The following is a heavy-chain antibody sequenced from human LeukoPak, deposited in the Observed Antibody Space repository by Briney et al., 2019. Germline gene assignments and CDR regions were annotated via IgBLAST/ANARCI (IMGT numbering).Heavy chain of an antibody. CDR1: GYTLTELS. V-gene: IGHV1-24*01. J-gene: IGHJ5*02. CDR2: FDPEDGET. Sequence: ASVKVSCKVSGYTLTELSMHWVRQAPGKGLEWMGGFDPEDGETIYAQKFQGRVTMTEDTSTGTAYMELSSLRSEDTAVYYCATVVLGYSYGFVSNWFDPWGQGTLVTVSS. CDR3: ATVVLGYSYGFVSNWFDP. D-gene: IGHD5-18*01.